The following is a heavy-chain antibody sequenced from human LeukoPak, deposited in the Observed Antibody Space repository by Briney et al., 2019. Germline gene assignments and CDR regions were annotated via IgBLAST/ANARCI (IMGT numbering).Heavy chain of an antibody. CDR1: GYTFTGYY. Sequence: ASVKVSCKASGYTFTGYYLHWVRQAPGQGLEWMGWINPNSGGTDYAQNFQGRVTLTRDTSINTAYMALSGLRSDDTAVYFCAKSPLEWLDYWGQGTLVTVSP. CDR3: AKSPLEWLDY. D-gene: IGHD3-3*01. CDR2: INPNSGGT. J-gene: IGHJ4*02. V-gene: IGHV1-2*02.